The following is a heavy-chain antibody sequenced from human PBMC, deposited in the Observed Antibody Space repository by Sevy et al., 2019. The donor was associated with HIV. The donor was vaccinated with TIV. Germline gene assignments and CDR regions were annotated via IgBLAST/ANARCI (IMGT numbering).Heavy chain of an antibody. D-gene: IGHD6-6*01. CDR2: ISSSGSTI. V-gene: IGHV3-11*01. Sequence: GGSLRLSCAASGFTFSDYYMSWIRQAPGKGLEWVSYISSSGSTIYYADSVKGRFTISRDNAKNSLYLQMNSLRAEDTAVYFCAKEMTSKGYFDYWGQGTLVTVSS. J-gene: IGHJ4*02. CDR3: AKEMTSKGYFDY. CDR1: GFTFSDYY.